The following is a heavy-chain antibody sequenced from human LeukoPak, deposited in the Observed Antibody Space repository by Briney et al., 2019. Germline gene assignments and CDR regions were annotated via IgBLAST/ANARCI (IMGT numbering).Heavy chain of an antibody. D-gene: IGHD6-19*01. J-gene: IGHJ4*02. CDR3: ARELEIAVAGTLGY. CDR2: IWYDGSNK. Sequence: GRSLRLSCAASGFTFSSYAMHGVRQAPGKGLGWVAVIWYDGSNKYYADSVKGRFTISRDHSKNTLYLQMKSLRAEDTAVYYCARELEIAVAGTLGYWGQGTLVTVSS. V-gene: IGHV3-33*01. CDR1: GFTFSSYA.